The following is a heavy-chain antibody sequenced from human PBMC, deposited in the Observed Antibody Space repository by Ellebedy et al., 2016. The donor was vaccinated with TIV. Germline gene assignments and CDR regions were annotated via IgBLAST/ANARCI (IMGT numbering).Heavy chain of an antibody. J-gene: IGHJ4*02. CDR2: ISSSSSYT. V-gene: IGHV3-11*05. CDR3: ARVSYDSSGYYPQFDY. D-gene: IGHD3-22*01. Sequence: GGSLRLXXAASGFTFSDYYMSWIRQAPGKGLEWVSYISSSSSYTNYADSVKGRFTISRDNAKNSLYLQMNSLRAEDTAVYYCARVSYDSSGYYPQFDYWGQGTLVTVSS. CDR1: GFTFSDYY.